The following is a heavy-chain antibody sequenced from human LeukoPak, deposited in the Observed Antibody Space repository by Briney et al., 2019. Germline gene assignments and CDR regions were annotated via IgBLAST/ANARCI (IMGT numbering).Heavy chain of an antibody. Sequence: PGGSLRLSCAVSGFTFSSYGMHWVRQAPGKGLEWVAVISYDGSNKYYADSVKGRFTISRDNSKNTLYLQMNSLRAEDTAVYYCAKDWFLEWLLPSSFFDYWGQGTLVTVSS. CDR3: AKDWFLEWLLPSSFFDY. J-gene: IGHJ4*02. CDR2: ISYDGSNK. CDR1: GFTFSSYG. D-gene: IGHD3-3*01. V-gene: IGHV3-30*18.